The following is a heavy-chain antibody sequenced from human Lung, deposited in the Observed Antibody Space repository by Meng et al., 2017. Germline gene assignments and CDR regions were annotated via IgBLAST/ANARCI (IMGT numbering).Heavy chain of an antibody. CDR1: GGSISSDNW. V-gene: IGHV4-4*02. Sequence: QGQLQGSGPGLVKPSGTLSLTCAVSGGSISSDNWWSWVRQPPGKGLEWIGEIYHSGSTNYNPSLKSRITISVDKPKNQFSLTLSSMTAADTAVYYCTKNDFYCLGYWGQGTLVTVSS. CDR2: IYHSGST. CDR3: TKNDFYCLGY. J-gene: IGHJ4*02. D-gene: IGHD2-21*01.